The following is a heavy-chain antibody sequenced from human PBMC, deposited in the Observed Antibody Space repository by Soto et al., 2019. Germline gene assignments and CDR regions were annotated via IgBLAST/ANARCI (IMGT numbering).Heavy chain of an antibody. D-gene: IGHD4-17*01. CDR2: IGTAGDT. CDR1: GFTFSSYD. Sequence: EVQLVESGGGLVQPGGSLRLSCAASGFTFSSYDMHWVRQATGKGLEWVSAIGTAGDTYYPGSVKGRFTISRENAKSALYLQMNSLRAGDTAVYYCARAGVYGSFDIWGQGTMVTVSS. J-gene: IGHJ3*02. CDR3: ARAGVYGSFDI. V-gene: IGHV3-13*01.